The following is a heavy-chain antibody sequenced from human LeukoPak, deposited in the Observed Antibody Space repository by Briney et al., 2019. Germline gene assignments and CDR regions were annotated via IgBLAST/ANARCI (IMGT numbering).Heavy chain of an antibody. J-gene: IGHJ6*03. CDR2: INHSGST. D-gene: IGHD5-12*01. CDR3: ARVGVEAFSGYDRYYYYYMDV. CDR1: GGSFSGYY. Sequence: PSETLSLTCAVYGGSFSGYYWSWIRQPPGKGLEWIGEINHSGSTNYNPSPKSRVTISVDTSKNQFSLKLTSVTAADTAVYYCARVGVEAFSGYDRYYYYYMDVWGKGTTVTISS. V-gene: IGHV4-34*01.